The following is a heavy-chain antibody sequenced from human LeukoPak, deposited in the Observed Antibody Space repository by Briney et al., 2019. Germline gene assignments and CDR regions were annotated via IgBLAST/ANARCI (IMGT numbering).Heavy chain of an antibody. CDR3: ATLGDFDY. J-gene: IGHJ4*02. CDR2: IYYGGST. D-gene: IGHD1-26*01. V-gene: IGHV4-59*01. Sequence: PSETLSLTCSVSAGSIRNYYWSWIRQPPGKGLEWIGFIYYGGSTSYNPSLKSRVTMSLDTSNNQFSLKLNSVTAADTAVYYCATLGDFDYWGQGTLVTVSS. CDR1: AGSIRNYY.